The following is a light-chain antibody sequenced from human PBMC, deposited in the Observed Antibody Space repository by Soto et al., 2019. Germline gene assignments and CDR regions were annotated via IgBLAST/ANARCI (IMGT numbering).Light chain of an antibody. Sequence: MTQCPDILFLPSGETATVSCRASQRSSSYLAWYQQKPAQDHRLIIYGASTRANGSPARCSGSGAGTEESIPISSRQPADFVAYYCQQYKNWHTWTFGQGTKVDIK. V-gene: IGKV3-15*01. J-gene: IGKJ1*01. CDR1: QRSSSY. CDR3: QQYKNWHTWT. CDR2: GAS.